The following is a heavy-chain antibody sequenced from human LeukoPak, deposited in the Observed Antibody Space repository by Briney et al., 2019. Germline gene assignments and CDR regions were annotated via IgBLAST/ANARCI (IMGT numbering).Heavy chain of an antibody. CDR1: GGSISSYY. Sequence: PSETLSLTCTVSGGSISSYYWSWIRQPPGKGLEWIGYIHYSGSTHYNPSLRSRVTISVDTSKNQVSLKLSSVTAADTAVYYCAHGTVYQLDYWGQGTLVTVSS. D-gene: IGHD2-2*01. V-gene: IGHV4-59*01. J-gene: IGHJ4*02. CDR3: AHGTVYQLDY. CDR2: IHYSGST.